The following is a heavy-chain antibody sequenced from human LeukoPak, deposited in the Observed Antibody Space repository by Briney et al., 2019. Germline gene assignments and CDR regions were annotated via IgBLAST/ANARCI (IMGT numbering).Heavy chain of an antibody. CDR1: GFTFSSYT. J-gene: IGHJ4*02. CDR3: TRVGYIDEGIDY. CDR2: ISSSGSTI. D-gene: IGHD5-24*01. Sequence: GGSLRLSCAASGFTFSSYTMNWVRQAPGKGLEWLSYISSSGSTIYYADSVKGRFTISRDNAKNSLYLQMNSLRAEDTAIYYCTRVGYIDEGIDYWGQGTLVTVSS. V-gene: IGHV3-48*04.